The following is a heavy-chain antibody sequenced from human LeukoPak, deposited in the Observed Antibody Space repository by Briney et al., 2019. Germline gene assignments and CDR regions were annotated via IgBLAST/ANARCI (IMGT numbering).Heavy chain of an antibody. CDR1: GGSISRGTYY. CDR3: GSEKVVAGTGWFDP. D-gene: IGHD6-19*01. CDR2: ISYSGNT. V-gene: IGHV4-39*07. J-gene: IGHJ5*02. Sequence: PSETLSLTCTVSGGSISRGTYYWGWIRQPPGKGLQWIGSISYSGNTYSNPSLASRVTMSVDTSKNQFSLKLSSVTAADTAVYYCGSEKVVAGTGWFDPWGQGTLVTVSS.